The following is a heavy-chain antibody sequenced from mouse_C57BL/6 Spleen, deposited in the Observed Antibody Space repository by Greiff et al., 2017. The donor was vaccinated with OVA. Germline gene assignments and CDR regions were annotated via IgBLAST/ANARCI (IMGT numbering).Heavy chain of an antibody. V-gene: IGHV14-2*01. CDR2: IDPEDGET. CDR1: GFNIKDYY. J-gene: IGHJ3*01. Sequence: VQLQQSGAELVKPGASVKLSCTASGFNIKDYYMHWVKQRTEQGLEWIGRIDPEDGETKYAPNFQGKATITADTSSNTAYLQLSSLTSEDTAVYYCARGYDYPAWFAYWGQGTLVTVSA. CDR3: ARGYDYPAWFAY. D-gene: IGHD2-4*01.